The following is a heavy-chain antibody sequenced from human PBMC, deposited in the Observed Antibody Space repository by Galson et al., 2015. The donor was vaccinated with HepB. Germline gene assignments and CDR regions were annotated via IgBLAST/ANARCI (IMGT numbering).Heavy chain of an antibody. CDR3: GRDQGRWFGEGLLDF. J-gene: IGHJ4*02. CDR1: GYTFSAYG. Sequence: SVKVSCKASGYTFSAYGISWVRQAPGQGLEWMGWISADNGNTKNAQKVRGRVTMTTDTSTSTAYMELRSLRSDDTAIYYCGRDQGRWFGEGLLDFWGQGTLVTVSS. CDR2: ISADNGNT. V-gene: IGHV1-18*01. D-gene: IGHD3-10*01.